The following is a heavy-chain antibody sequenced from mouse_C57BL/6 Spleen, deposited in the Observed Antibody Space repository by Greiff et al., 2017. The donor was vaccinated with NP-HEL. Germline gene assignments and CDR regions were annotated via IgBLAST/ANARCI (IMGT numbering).Heavy chain of an antibody. CDR3: ARGLQDIEGGAMDY. D-gene: IGHD3-2*01. CDR1: GFTFSDYY. Sequence: DVQLVESEGGLVQPGSSMKLSCTASGFTFSDYYMAWVRQVPEKGLEWVANINYDGSSTYYLDSLKSRFIISRDNAKNILYLQMSSLKSEDTATYYCARGLQDIEGGAMDYWGQGTSVTVSS. V-gene: IGHV5-16*01. CDR2: INYDGSST. J-gene: IGHJ4*01.